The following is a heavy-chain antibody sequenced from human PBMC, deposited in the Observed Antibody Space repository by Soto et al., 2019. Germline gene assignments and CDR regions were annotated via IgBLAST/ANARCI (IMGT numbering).Heavy chain of an antibody. CDR2: VIPIIGEG. J-gene: IGHJ3*02. Sequence: QVQLVQSGAEVKEPGSSVKVSCKVSGGTFSSQTINWVRQVPGQGLEWMGSVIPIIGEGKYAQSFLGRVTIPADKSTSPAYMELRSLRSGDTAVYYCARPAVNDLDADSSAFDIWGQGTMVTVSS. V-gene: IGHV1-69*02. D-gene: IGHD1-1*01. CDR1: GGTFSSQT. CDR3: ARPAVNDLDADSSAFDI.